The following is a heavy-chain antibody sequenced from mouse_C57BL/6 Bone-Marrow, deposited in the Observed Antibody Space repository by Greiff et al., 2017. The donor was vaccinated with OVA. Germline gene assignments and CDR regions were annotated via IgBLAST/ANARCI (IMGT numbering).Heavy chain of an antibody. V-gene: IGHV1-72*01. Sequence: QVQLQQPGAELVKPGASVKLSCKASGYTFTSYWMHWVKQRPGRGLEWIGRIDPNSGGTKYNEKFKSKATLTVDKPSSTAYMQLSSLTSEDSAVYYCARAGEVITTVVAPYAMDYWGQGTSVTVSS. CDR3: ARAGEVITTVVAPYAMDY. J-gene: IGHJ4*01. D-gene: IGHD1-1*01. CDR2: IDPNSGGT. CDR1: GYTFTSYW.